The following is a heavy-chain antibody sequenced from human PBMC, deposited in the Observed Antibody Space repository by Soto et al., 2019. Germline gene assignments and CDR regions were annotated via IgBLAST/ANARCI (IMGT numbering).Heavy chain of an antibody. Sequence: HPGGSLRLSCAASGFTFSSYAMSWVRQAPGKGLEWVSAISGSGGSAYNADSVKGRFTISRDNSKNTLYLQMNSLRAEDTAVYYCAKDTGYYYDSSGYFDYWGQGTLVTVSS. D-gene: IGHD3-22*01. CDR1: GFTFSSYA. CDR2: ISGSGGSA. V-gene: IGHV3-23*01. CDR3: AKDTGYYYDSSGYFDY. J-gene: IGHJ4*02.